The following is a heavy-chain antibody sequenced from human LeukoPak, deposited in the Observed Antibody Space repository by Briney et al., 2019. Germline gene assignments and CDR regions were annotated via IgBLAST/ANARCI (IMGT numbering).Heavy chain of an antibody. CDR2: IYTSGST. J-gene: IGHJ6*02. Sequence: SQTLSLTCTVSGGSISSGSCYWSWLRQPAGKGLEWIGRIYTSGSTNYNPSLKSRVTISVDTSKNQFSLKLSSVTAADTAVYYCARDRWLLRYYYGMDVWGQGTTVTVSS. V-gene: IGHV4-61*02. CDR3: ARDRWLLRYYYGMDV. D-gene: IGHD2-21*01. CDR1: GGSISSGSCY.